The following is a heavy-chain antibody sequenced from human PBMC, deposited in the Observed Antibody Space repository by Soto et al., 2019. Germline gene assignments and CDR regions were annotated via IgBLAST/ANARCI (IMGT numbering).Heavy chain of an antibody. J-gene: IGHJ6*02. Sequence: GGSLRLSCAASGFAFRTYAMAWVRQAPGKGLEWVSGIWGSGDRTFYADSVKGRFTISRDNSRDTLYLQMYSLTAEDTALYYCAKTGPYCGGDCSRYFYGMDVWGQGTTVTVSS. D-gene: IGHD2-21*02. V-gene: IGHV3-23*01. CDR1: GFAFRTYA. CDR3: AKTGPYCGGDCSRYFYGMDV. CDR2: IWGSGDRT.